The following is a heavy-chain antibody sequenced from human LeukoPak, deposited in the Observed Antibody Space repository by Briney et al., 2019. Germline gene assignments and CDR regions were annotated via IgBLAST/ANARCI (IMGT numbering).Heavy chain of an antibody. CDR3: ARDSSSWTCPPSTFDY. CDR1: GFTFRSYS. CDR2: IKQGGSEK. Sequence: GGSLRLSCAASGFTFRSYSMNWVRQAPGKGLEWVANIKQGGSEKYYVDSVKGRFTISRDNAKNSLYLQMNSLRAEDTAVYYCARDSSSWTCPPSTFDYWGQGTLVTVSS. J-gene: IGHJ4*02. V-gene: IGHV3-7*01. D-gene: IGHD6-13*01.